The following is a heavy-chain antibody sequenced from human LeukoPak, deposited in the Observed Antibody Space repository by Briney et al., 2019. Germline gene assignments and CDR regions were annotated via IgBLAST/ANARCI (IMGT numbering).Heavy chain of an antibody. V-gene: IGHV3-11*01. D-gene: IGHD2-15*01. Sequence: GGSLRLSCAASGFTFSDYYMSWIRQAPGKGLERVSYISSSGSTIYYADSVKGRFTISRDNAKNSLYLQMNSLRAEDTAVYYCARGSCSGGSCYISVYGMDVWGQGTTVTVSS. CDR1: GFTFSDYY. CDR3: ARGSCSGGSCYISVYGMDV. CDR2: ISSSGSTI. J-gene: IGHJ6*02.